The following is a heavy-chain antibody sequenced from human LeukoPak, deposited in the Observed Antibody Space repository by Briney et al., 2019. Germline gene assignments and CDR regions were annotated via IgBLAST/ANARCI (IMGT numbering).Heavy chain of an antibody. J-gene: IGHJ4*02. CDR2: INSGSSNI. D-gene: IGHD5-18*01. CDR3: ARIIGGYSYGYVR. V-gene: IGHV3-21*01. Sequence: GGSVSFSCAASGFTFSSYSMNWVRQAPGMGLEWVSSINSGSSNIYYAVSVKGRFTISRDNAKNSLYLQMNSRRAEDRDVYYWARIIGGYSYGYVRWGEGTLVTVSS. CDR1: GFTFSSYS.